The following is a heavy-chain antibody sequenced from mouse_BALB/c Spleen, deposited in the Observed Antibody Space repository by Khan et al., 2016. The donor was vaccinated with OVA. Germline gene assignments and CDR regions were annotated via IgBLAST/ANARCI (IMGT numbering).Heavy chain of an antibody. CDR2: VSTGGHYT. J-gene: IGHJ3*01. D-gene: IGHD1-1*01. Sequence: VQLVESGGDVVKPGGSLKLSCEASGFTFSTYGMSWVRQTPDKRLEWVATVSTGGHYTYYQDTVKGRSTISIDNAQTTPYLQMSSLKSEDTAIFYFARLAYYLDGEGFAYWGQGTLVTVSA. CDR1: GFTFSTYG. CDR3: ARLAYYLDGEGFAY. V-gene: IGHV5-6*01.